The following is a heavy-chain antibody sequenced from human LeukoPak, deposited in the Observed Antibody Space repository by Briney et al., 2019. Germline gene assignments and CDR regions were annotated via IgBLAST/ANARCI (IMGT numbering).Heavy chain of an antibody. CDR1: GGSISSGDYY. D-gene: IGHD6-13*01. V-gene: IGHV4-30-4*08. J-gene: IGHJ5*02. CDR3: ALRLAAAAGAWFDP. Sequence: SQTQSLTCTVSGGSISSGDYYWSWIRQPPGMGLEWIGYIYYSGSTYYNPSLKSRVTISVDTSKNQFSLKLSSVTAADTAVYYCALRLAAAAGAWFDPWGQGTLVTVSS. CDR2: IYYSGST.